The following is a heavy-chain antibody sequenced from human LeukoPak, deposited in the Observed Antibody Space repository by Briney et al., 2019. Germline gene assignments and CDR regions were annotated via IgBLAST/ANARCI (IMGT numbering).Heavy chain of an antibody. V-gene: IGHV3-23*01. Sequence: GGSLRLSCAASGFTFSSYGMSWVRQAPGKGLEWVSAMSGGGGSTFYADSVKGRFTISRDNSKNTLYLQMNSLRDEDTAVYYCAKSHCGSFSCSRAEFWGQGTLVTVSS. D-gene: IGHD2-2*01. CDR1: GFTFSSYG. J-gene: IGHJ4*02. CDR3: AKSHCGSFSCSRAEF. CDR2: MSGGGGST.